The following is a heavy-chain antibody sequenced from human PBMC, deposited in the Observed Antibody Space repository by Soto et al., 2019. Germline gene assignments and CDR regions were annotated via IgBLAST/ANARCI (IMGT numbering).Heavy chain of an antibody. V-gene: IGHV1-18*01. Sequence: ASVKVSCKASGYTFTRSGISWVRQAPGQGPEWMGWISSYNGDTNYAQKLQGRVTMTTDTSTSTAYMELRSLRSDDTAVYYCARDRTMVRGVTGYWGQGTLVTVSS. CDR3: ARDRTMVRGVTGY. CDR2: ISSYNGDT. J-gene: IGHJ4*02. D-gene: IGHD3-10*01. CDR1: GYTFTRSG.